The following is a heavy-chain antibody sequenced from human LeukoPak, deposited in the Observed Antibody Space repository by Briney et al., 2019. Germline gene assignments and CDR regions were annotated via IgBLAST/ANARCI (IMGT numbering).Heavy chain of an antibody. V-gene: IGHV3-23*01. D-gene: IGHD1-26*01. Sequence: GGSLRLSCAASGFTFSSYAMSWVRQAPGKGLEWVSTISGSGGSTYYADSVKGRVSISRDNSKNTLYLQMNSLRAEDTAVYYCAKDRNSEGGAAKNYWGQGTLVTVSS. J-gene: IGHJ4*02. CDR1: GFTFSSYA. CDR2: ISGSGGST. CDR3: AKDRNSEGGAAKNY.